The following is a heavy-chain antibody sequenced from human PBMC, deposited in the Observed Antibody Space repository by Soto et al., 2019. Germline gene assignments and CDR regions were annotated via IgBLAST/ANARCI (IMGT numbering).Heavy chain of an antibody. CDR3: ARETGDVWYFDY. Sequence: PSETLSLTCAVYGGSFSGCYWSWIRQPPGRGLEWIGEINHSGSTNYNPSLKSRVTISVDTSKNQFSLKLGSVTAADTAVYYCARETGDVWYFDYWGQGTLVTASS. D-gene: IGHD7-27*01. CDR1: GGSFSGCY. J-gene: IGHJ4*02. CDR2: INHSGST. V-gene: IGHV4-34*01.